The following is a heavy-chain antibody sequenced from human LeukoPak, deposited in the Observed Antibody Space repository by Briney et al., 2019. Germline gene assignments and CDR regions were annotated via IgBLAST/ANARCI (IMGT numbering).Heavy chain of an antibody. CDR2: INTKSGRT. J-gene: IGHJ5*02. Sequence: ASVKVSCKTSGYSFTDYYIHWVRQAPGQGLEWMGWINTKSGRTSSAREFQGRVTMTRDPSITTVYMDMAWLTSDDTAICFCARADFIDAGPYLIGPWGQGTLVTVSS. D-gene: IGHD3-3*01. CDR3: ARADFIDAGPYLIGP. V-gene: IGHV1-2*02. CDR1: GYSFTDYY.